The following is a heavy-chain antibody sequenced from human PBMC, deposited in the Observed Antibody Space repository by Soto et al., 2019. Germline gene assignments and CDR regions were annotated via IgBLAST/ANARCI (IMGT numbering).Heavy chain of an antibody. CDR1: GGSVSDNT. J-gene: IGHJ5*02. D-gene: IGHD3-16*01. Sequence: PSETLSLTCTVSGGSVSDNTWSWIRQPPGKGLEYIGYIHYTGSTNSNPSLKSRVTISVDTSRNQFSLKLSSVTAADTAVYYCARRGNIVSSYYDIWFGPWGPGTLVTVSS. V-gene: IGHV4-59*08. CDR2: IHYTGST. CDR3: ARRGNIVSSYYDIWFGP.